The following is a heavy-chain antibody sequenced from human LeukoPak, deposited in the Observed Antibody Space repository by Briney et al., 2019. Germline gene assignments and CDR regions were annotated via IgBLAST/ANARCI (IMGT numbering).Heavy chain of an antibody. V-gene: IGHV3-33*01. CDR2: IWYDGSNK. J-gene: IGHJ6*03. Sequence: GSLRLSCAASGFTFSSYGMHWVRQAPGKGLEWVAVIWYDGSNKYYADSVKGRFTISRDNSKNTLYLQMNSLRAEDTAVYYCARDYYYDSSYYMDVWGKGTTVTVSS. CDR1: GFTFSSYG. D-gene: IGHD3-22*01. CDR3: ARDYYYDSSYYMDV.